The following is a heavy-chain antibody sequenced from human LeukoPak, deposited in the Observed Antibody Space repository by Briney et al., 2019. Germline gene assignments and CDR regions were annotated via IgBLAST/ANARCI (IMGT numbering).Heavy chain of an antibody. CDR2: IIPIFGTA. V-gene: IGHV1-69*13. CDR1: GGTFSSYA. J-gene: IGHJ4*02. CDR3: ARVDPIPGGSSTSCFDY. Sequence: WASVKVSCKASGGTFSSYAISWVRQAPGQGLEWMGGIIPIFGTANYAQKFQGRVTITADESTSTAYMELSSLRSEDTAVYYCARVDPIPGGSSTSCFDYWGQGTLVTVSS. D-gene: IGHD2-2*01.